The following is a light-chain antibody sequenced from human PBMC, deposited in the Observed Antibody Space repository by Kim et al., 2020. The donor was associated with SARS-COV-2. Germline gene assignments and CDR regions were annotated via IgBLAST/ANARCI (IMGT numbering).Light chain of an antibody. J-gene: IGLJ3*02. CDR3: TSYTRSDTWV. Sequence: GPSITVSCSGTSSVVGRYNYVSWYQQHPGKVPKLLIYEVNKRPSGASDRFSGSKSGNTASLTISGLQAEDEADYYCTSYTRSDTWVFGGGTQLTVL. V-gene: IGLV2-14*01. CDR1: SSVVGRYNY. CDR2: EVN.